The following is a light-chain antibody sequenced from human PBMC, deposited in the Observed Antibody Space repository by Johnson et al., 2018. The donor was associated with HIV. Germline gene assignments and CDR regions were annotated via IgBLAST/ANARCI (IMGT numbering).Light chain of an antibody. CDR3: GTWDTSLSVYV. J-gene: IGLJ1*01. Sequence: QSVLTQPPSVSAAPGQKVTISCSGTSSNIRNNYVSWYQQFPGTAPKLLIYENNKRPSGISDRFSGSKSGTSATLGITGLQTGDEADFYCGTWDTSLSVYVFGTGTKVTGL. V-gene: IGLV1-51*02. CDR2: ENN. CDR1: SSNIRNNY.